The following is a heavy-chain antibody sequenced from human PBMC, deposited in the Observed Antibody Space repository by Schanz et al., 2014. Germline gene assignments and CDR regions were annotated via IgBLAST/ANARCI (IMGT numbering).Heavy chain of an antibody. V-gene: IGHV3-7*03. Sequence: EVQLVESGGGLVQPGGSLRLSCAASGFIFSNSWMSWVRQAPGKGLEWVANIGDDGADKYYLDSVRGRFTISRDNSKNTLDLQMNSLRAEDTAIYYCAKDLAAVGVFDYWGQGSLVTGSP. J-gene: IGHJ4*02. D-gene: IGHD6-13*01. CDR3: AKDLAAVGVFDY. CDR1: GFIFSNSW. CDR2: IGDDGADK.